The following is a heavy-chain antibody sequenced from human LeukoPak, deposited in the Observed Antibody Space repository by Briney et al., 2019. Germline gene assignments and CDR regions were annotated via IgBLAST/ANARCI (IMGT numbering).Heavy chain of an antibody. J-gene: IGHJ5*02. CDR2: IYHSGST. CDR1: GGSISSGGYS. V-gene: IGHV4-30-2*01. Sequence: SQTLSLTCAVSGGSISSGGYSWRWIRQPPGKGLEWIGYIYHSGSTYYNPSLKSRVTISVDRSKNQFSLKLSSVTAADTAVYYCAREGVPYSRTVGWFDPWGQGTLVTVSS. D-gene: IGHD4-23*01. CDR3: AREGVPYSRTVGWFDP.